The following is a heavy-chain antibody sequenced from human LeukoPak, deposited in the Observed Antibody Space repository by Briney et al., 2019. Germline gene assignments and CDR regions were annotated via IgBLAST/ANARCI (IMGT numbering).Heavy chain of an antibody. CDR2: IIPIFGTA. CDR1: GGTFSSYA. V-gene: IGHV1-69*05. D-gene: IGHD4-17*01. CDR3: ARESPDGDYVDY. Sequence: SVKVSCKASGGTFSSYAISWVRQAPGQGLEWMGGIIPIFGTANYAQKFQGRVTITTDESTSTAYMELSSLRSEDTAVYYCARESPDGDYVDYWGQGTLVTVSS. J-gene: IGHJ4*02.